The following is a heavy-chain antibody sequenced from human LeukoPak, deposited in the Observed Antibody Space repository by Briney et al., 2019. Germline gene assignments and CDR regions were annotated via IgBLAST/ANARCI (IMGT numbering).Heavy chain of an antibody. Sequence: GGSLRLSCAASGFTFSNFWMSWVRQAPGKGLEWVANIKQDGSEKYYVDSVKGRFTISRDNAKNSLFLQMNSLRAEDTAVYYCARGPSAGRSLGYWGQGTLVTVSS. CDR2: IKQDGSEK. V-gene: IGHV3-7*01. J-gene: IGHJ4*02. CDR1: GFTFSNFW. D-gene: IGHD6-6*01. CDR3: ARGPSAGRSLGY.